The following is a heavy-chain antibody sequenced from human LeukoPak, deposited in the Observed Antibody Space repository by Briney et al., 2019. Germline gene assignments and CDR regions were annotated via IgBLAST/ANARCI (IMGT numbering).Heavy chain of an antibody. CDR2: IGAYNGNT. J-gene: IGHJ4*02. CDR1: GYTVTNYG. CDR3: ARDRRSSSSNSILFDY. Sequence: ASVKVSCKASGYTVTNYGVSWVRQAPGQGLEWMGWIGAYNGNTNYAQKLQGRVTMTTDTSTSTAYMELRSLRSDDTAVYYCARDRRSSSSNSILFDYWGQGTVVAVSS. D-gene: IGHD6-6*01. V-gene: IGHV1-18*01.